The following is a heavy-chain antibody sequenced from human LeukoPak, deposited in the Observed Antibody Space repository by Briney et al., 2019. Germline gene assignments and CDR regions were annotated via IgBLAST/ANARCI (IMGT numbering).Heavy chain of an antibody. CDR2: ISGSGGSA. CDR3: AKEAFSCFDY. Sequence: GGSLRLSCAASGFTSSSYAMSWVRQAPGKGLEWVSGISGSGGSAYYADSVKGRFTISRDNSKNTLYPQMNSLRAEDTAVYYCAKEAFSCFDYWGQGTLVTVSS. D-gene: IGHD2-2*01. CDR1: GFTSSSYA. J-gene: IGHJ4*02. V-gene: IGHV3-23*01.